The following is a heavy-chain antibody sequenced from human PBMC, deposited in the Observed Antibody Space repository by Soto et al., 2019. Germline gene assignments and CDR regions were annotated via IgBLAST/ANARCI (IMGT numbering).Heavy chain of an antibody. D-gene: IGHD2-15*01. V-gene: IGHV3-9*01. Sequence: EVQLVESGGAMVHPGGSLRLSCVASGFKFDDYAIHWVRQVAGKGLEWVSAITWSGEMIAYAFSVTGRSTISRDNANNYVSLQINSLRPESAALYYCARDRISRFYAIDVWGHGTTVTVSS. CDR2: ITWSGEMI. CDR3: ARDRISRFYAIDV. J-gene: IGHJ6*02. CDR1: GFKFDDYA.